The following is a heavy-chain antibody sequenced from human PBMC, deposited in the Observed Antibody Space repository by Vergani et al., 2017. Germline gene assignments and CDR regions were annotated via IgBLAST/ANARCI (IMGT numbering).Heavy chain of an antibody. CDR1: GGSFSGYY. V-gene: IGHV4-34*01. Sequence: QVQLQQWGAGLLKPSETLSLTCAVCGGSFSGYYWSWIRQPPGKGLEWIGEINHSGSTNYNPSLKSRVTISVDTSKNQFSLKLSSVTAADTAVYYCARGNRLLWFGEPRMGMDVWGQGTTVTVSS. CDR3: ARGNRLLWFGEPRMGMDV. D-gene: IGHD3-10*01. CDR2: INHSGST. J-gene: IGHJ6*02.